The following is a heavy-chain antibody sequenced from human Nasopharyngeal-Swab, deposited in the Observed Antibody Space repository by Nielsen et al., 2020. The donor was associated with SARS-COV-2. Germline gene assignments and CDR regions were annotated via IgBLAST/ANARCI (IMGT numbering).Heavy chain of an antibody. CDR1: GYSFRTYG. Sequence: GESLKISCVASGYSFRTYGMCWVRQAPGKGLEWVAAIVGSGDNSGSGGSTYYADSVKGRFTISRDNSKNTLSLQMNSLRAEDTAVYYCAKDLRGPYFFWGQGTLVTVAS. J-gene: IGHJ4*02. V-gene: IGHV3-23*01. CDR2: IVGSGDNSGSGGST. D-gene: IGHD2/OR15-2a*01. CDR3: AKDLRGPYFF.